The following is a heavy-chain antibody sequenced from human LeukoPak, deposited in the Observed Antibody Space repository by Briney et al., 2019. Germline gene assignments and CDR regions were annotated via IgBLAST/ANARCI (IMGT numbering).Heavy chain of an antibody. J-gene: IGHJ4*02. V-gene: IGHV4-59*01. CDR1: GGSIRSYY. CDR2: IYYSGST. D-gene: IGHD4-17*01. CDR3: ARTGSTVTMLYPFDH. Sequence: SETLSLTCTVSGGSIRSYYWSWIRQPPGKGLEWIGYIYYSGSTNYNPSLKSRVSISVDTSKNQFSLKLSSVTAADTAVYYCARTGSTVTMLYPFDHWGQGTLVAVSS.